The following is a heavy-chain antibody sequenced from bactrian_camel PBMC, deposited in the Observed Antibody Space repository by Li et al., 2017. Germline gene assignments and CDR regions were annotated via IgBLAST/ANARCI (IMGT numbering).Heavy chain of an antibody. J-gene: IGHJ4*01. Sequence: LVESGGDLVQPGGSLRLSCAASGFTFRSRDMSWVRQAPGKGLEWVSHIDSNGASTYYTDSVKGRFTISRDNAKNTLYLRLNAVITEDTAIYYCVKDRIVELGQGTQVTVS. CDR2: IDSNGAST. CDR1: GFTFRSRD. D-gene: IGHD6*01. V-gene: IGHV3S1*01.